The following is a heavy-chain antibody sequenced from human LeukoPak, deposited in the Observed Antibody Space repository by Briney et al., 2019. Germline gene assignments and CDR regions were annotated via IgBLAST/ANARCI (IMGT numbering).Heavy chain of an antibody. CDR3: ARAGTTHQFYYYYGMDV. CDR1: GYTFTSYY. V-gene: IGHV1-46*01. J-gene: IGHJ6*02. D-gene: IGHD1-1*01. Sequence: GASVKVSCKAPGYTFTSYYMHWVRQAPGQGLEWMGIINPSGGSTSYAQKFQGRVTMTRDTSTSTVYMELSSLRSEDTAVYYCARAGTTHQFYYYYGMDVWGQGTTVTVSS. CDR2: INPSGGST.